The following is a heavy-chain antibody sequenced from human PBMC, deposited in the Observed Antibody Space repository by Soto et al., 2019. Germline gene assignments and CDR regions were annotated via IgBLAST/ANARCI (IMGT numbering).Heavy chain of an antibody. CDR3: ARYAAVAGILDY. V-gene: IGHV4-39*01. D-gene: IGHD6-19*01. Sequence: PSETLSLTCTVSGGSIRSSSYKWGFIRHPPGKRLEWIGNIFYSGSTYYNPSLKSRVTLSVDTSKNQFSLTLSSVTAADTAVYYCARYAAVAGILDYWGQGTLVT. CDR2: IFYSGST. J-gene: IGHJ4*02. CDR1: GGSIRSSSYK.